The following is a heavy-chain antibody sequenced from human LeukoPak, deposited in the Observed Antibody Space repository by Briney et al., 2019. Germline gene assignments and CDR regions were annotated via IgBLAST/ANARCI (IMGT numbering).Heavy chain of an antibody. CDR1: GFTFSSYA. J-gene: IGHJ4*02. Sequence: GRSLRLSCAASGFTFSSYAMHWVRQAPGKGLEWVAVISYDGSNKYYADSVKGRFTISRDNSKNTLYLQMNSLRAEDTAVYYCAKVPQKLNSGYRNWGQGTLVTVSS. V-gene: IGHV3-30-3*01. CDR2: ISYDGSNK. D-gene: IGHD5-12*01. CDR3: AKVPQKLNSGYRN.